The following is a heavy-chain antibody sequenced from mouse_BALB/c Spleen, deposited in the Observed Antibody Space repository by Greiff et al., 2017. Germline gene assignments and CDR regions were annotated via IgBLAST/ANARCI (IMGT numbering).Heavy chain of an antibody. V-gene: IGHV1-67*01. D-gene: IGHD1-1*01. CDR1: GYTFTDYA. CDR3: ARGDYYYGSSSAMDY. Sequence: VQLVESGPELVRPGVSVKISCKGSGYTFTDYAMHWVKQSHAKSLEWIGVISTYYGNTNYNQKFKGKATMTVDKSSSTAYMELARLTSEDSAIYYCARGDYYYGSSSAMDYWGQGTSVTVSS. J-gene: IGHJ4*01. CDR2: ISTYYGNT.